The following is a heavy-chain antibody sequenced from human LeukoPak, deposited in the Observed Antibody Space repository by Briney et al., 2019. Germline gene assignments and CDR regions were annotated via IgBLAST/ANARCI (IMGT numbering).Heavy chain of an antibody. V-gene: IGHV3-73*01. CDR1: GFTFSDSA. CDR2: VRSKANNYAT. J-gene: IGHJ1*01. D-gene: IGHD3-22*01. Sequence: SGGSLRLSCAASGFTFSDSAMHWVRQASGKGLEWVGRVRSKANNYATAYAASVKGRFTISRDDSKNTAYLQMDSLKTEDSAIYYCSHYDSSAYYAFQPWGQGTLVTVSS. CDR3: SHYDSSAYYAFQP.